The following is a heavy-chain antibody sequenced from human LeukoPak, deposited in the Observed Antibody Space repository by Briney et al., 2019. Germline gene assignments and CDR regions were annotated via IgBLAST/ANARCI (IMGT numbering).Heavy chain of an antibody. V-gene: IGHV4-34*01. Sequence: SETLSLTCAVYGGSFSGYYWSWIRQPPGKGLEWIGEINHSGSTNYNPSLKSRVTISVDTSKKQISLKVSSVTAADTAVYYCARGRGHPDAFDIWGQGTMVTVSS. CDR2: INHSGST. J-gene: IGHJ3*02. CDR1: GGSFSGYY. CDR3: ARGRGHPDAFDI.